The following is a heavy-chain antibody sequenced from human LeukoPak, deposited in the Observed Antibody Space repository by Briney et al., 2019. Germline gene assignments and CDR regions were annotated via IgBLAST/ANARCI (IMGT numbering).Heavy chain of an antibody. V-gene: IGHV3-33*06. CDR3: AKDYDEVGPAAPFDY. Sequence: PGGSLRLSCAASGFTFSSYGMHWVRQAPGKGLEWVAVIWYDGSNKYYADSVKGRFTISIDNSKNTLYLQMNSLRAEDTAVYYCAKDYDEVGPAAPFDYWGQGTLATVSS. CDR2: IWYDGSNK. J-gene: IGHJ4*02. CDR1: GFTFSSYG. D-gene: IGHD3-16*01.